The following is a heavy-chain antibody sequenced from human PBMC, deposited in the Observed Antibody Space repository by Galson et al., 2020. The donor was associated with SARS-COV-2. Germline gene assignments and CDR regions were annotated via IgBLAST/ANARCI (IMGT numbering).Heavy chain of an antibody. CDR3: ARVYIPALDIELYYYYGMDV. CDR1: GFTFSSYS. D-gene: IGHD3-10*01. Sequence: GGSLRLSCAASGFTFSSYSMNWVRQAPGKGLEWVSSISSSSSYIYYADSVKGRFTISRDNAKNSLYLQMNSLRAEDTAVYYCARVYIPALDIELYYYYGMDVWGQGTTVTVSS. J-gene: IGHJ6*02. CDR2: ISSSSSYI. V-gene: IGHV3-21*01.